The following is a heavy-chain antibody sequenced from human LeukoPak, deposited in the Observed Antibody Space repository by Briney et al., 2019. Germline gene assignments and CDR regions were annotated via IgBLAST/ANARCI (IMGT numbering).Heavy chain of an antibody. V-gene: IGHV4-61*09. CDR2: IYTSGST. CDR3: ARRPIAAAGTPTTGGFHY. D-gene: IGHD6-13*01. CDR1: GGSISSGTYY. Sequence: SQTLSLTCSVSGGSISSGTYYWSWIRQPAGKGLEWIGHIYTSGSTNYNPSLKSRVTISVDTSKNQFSLKLSSVTAADTAVYYCARRPIAAAGTPTTGGFHYWGQGPLVTVPS. J-gene: IGHJ4*02.